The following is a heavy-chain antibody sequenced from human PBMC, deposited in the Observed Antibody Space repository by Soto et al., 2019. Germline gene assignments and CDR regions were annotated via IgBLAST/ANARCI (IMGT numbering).Heavy chain of an antibody. CDR1: GGTFSRYS. D-gene: IGHD2-2*01. CDR2: IIPIFGIA. J-gene: IGHJ6*02. CDR3: AREDRDRETGLVPAAIDGMDV. Sequence: QVQLVQSGAEVKKPGSSVKVSCKASGGTFSRYSITWVRQAPGHGLEWIGRIIPIFGIASYAQKFQGRVTITGDESTSTADMELSSLRSDDTAVYYCAREDRDRETGLVPAAIDGMDVWGQGTTVTVSS. V-gene: IGHV1-69*08.